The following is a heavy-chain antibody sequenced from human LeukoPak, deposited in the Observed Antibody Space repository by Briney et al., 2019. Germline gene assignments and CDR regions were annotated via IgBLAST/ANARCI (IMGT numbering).Heavy chain of an antibody. J-gene: IGHJ4*02. Sequence: GESLQISCKGSGYSFTSYWIGWVRQLPGKGLEWMGIIYPGDSDTRYSPSFQGQVTISADKSISTAYLQWSSLKASDTAMYYCARLTPSEGHYFDYWGQGTLVTVSS. D-gene: IGHD2-2*01. V-gene: IGHV5-51*01. CDR2: IYPGDSDT. CDR3: ARLTPSEGHYFDY. CDR1: GYSFTSYW.